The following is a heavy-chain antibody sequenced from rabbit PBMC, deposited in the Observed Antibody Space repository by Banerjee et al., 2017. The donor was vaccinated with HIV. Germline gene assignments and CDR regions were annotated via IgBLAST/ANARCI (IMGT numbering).Heavy chain of an antibody. V-gene: IGHV1S45*01. J-gene: IGHJ4*01. CDR3: ARDRNGDNTYYLDL. Sequence: QEQLEESGGGLVQPEGSLALTCKASGFTISSSYYMCWVRQAPGKGLEWIGCIYAGKGSTDYASWAKGRFTISKTSSTTVTLQMTSLTAADTATYFCARDRNGDNTYYLDLWGQGTLVTVS. CDR1: GFTISSSYY. CDR2: IYAGKGST. D-gene: IGHD2-1*01.